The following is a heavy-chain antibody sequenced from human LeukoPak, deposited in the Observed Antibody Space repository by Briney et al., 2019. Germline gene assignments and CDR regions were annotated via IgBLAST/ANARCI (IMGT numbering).Heavy chain of an antibody. J-gene: IGHJ4*02. Sequence: GGSLRLSCAASGFTFSNAWMNWVRQAPGKGLEWVGRIKSKTDGGTTDYAAPVKGRFTISRDDSKNTLYMQMNSLKTEDTAVFYCTTVFFADSYNVGGLSIVDYGGQGTLVPVSP. D-gene: IGHD3-16*01. CDR3: TTVFFADSYNVGGLSIVDY. V-gene: IGHV3-15*07. CDR1: GFTFSNAW. CDR2: IKSKTDGGTT.